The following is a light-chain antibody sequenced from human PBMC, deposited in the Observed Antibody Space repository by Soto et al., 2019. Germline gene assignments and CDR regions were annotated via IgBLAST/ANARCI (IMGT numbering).Light chain of an antibody. V-gene: IGLV2-14*01. J-gene: IGLJ2*01. CDR2: EVN. Sequence: QSVLTQPASVSGSPGQSITISCTGTSSDVGGHNYVSWYQQHPGKAPKNMIYEVNNGPSGVSDRFSGSKSGNTASLTISGLQAEDEAYYYCSSFTNSGTVVFVGGTKVTVL. CDR3: SSFTNSGTVV. CDR1: SSDVGGHNY.